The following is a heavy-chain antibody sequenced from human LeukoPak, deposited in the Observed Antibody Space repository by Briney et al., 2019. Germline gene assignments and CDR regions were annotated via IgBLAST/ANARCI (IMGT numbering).Heavy chain of an antibody. J-gene: IGHJ4*02. Sequence: ASVKVSCKTSGYSFTDDYVQWVRQAPGQGLEWMGWINPDSGFTNYAQEFQGRVTMTRDTSISTAYMEVRRLRPDDTAVYYCAPTPEAYTSNWNVWGQGTLVTVSS. CDR2: INPDSGFT. D-gene: IGHD1-1*01. CDR1: GYSFTDDY. V-gene: IGHV1-2*02. CDR3: APTPEAYTSNWNV.